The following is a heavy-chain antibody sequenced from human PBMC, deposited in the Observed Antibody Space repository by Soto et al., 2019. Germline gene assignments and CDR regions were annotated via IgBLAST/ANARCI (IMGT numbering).Heavy chain of an antibody. CDR3: ARIEKSYCSSTSCYWSEFDY. D-gene: IGHD2-2*01. CDR2: IYPGDSDT. CDR1: GCSFTSYW. Sequence: GVSLKVSCRGSGCSFTSYWIGWVRQMPGKGLEWMGIIYPGDSDTRYSPSFQGQVTISADKSISTAYLQWSSLKASDTAMYYCARIEKSYCSSTSCYWSEFDYWGQGTLVTVSS. J-gene: IGHJ4*02. V-gene: IGHV5-51*01.